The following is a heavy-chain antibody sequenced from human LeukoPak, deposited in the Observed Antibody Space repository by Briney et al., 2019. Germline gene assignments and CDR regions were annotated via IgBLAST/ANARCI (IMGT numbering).Heavy chain of an antibody. Sequence: TGGSLGLSCAASGFTFSSYSMNWVRQAPGKGLEWVSSISSSSSYIYYADSVKGRFTISRDNAKNSLYLQMNSLRAEDTAVYYCARVGICSSTSCYTGHAFDIWGQGTMVTVSS. J-gene: IGHJ3*02. CDR2: ISSSSSYI. V-gene: IGHV3-21*01. D-gene: IGHD2-2*02. CDR1: GFTFSSYS. CDR3: ARVGICSSTSCYTGHAFDI.